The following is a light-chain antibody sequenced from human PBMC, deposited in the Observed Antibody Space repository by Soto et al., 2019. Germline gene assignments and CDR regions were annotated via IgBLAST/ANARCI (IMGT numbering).Light chain of an antibody. Sequence: EIVMTQSPVTLSVSPGDRVTLSCRASQSVSNAVAWYQQKYGQSPRLLIYAASTRATGVPDRCWGSGSGTDFTLTISSMQSEDFAIYYCQQYDLWGSFGGGTRVEI. V-gene: IGKV3-15*01. CDR1: QSVSNA. CDR3: QQYDLWGS. CDR2: AAS. J-gene: IGKJ4*01.